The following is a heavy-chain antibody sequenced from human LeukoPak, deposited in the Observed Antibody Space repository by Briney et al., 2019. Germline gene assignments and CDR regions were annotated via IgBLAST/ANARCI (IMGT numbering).Heavy chain of an antibody. V-gene: IGHV3-73*01. Sequence: GGSLRLSCAASGFSFSASAMHWVRQASGKGLEWVGRIRSKGNSYATEYGASVKGRFTISRDNAKNSLYLQMNSLRAEDTAVYYCARDPYSGSYGNYYYYFMDVWGKGTTVTISS. CDR2: IRSKGNSYAT. J-gene: IGHJ6*03. CDR1: GFSFSASA. CDR3: ARDPYSGSYGNYYYYFMDV. D-gene: IGHD1-26*01.